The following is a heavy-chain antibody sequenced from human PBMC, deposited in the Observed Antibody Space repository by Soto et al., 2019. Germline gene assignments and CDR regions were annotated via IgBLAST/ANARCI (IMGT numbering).Heavy chain of an antibody. Sequence: SETLSLTCTVSGGSISGYYWSWIRQPPGKGLEWIGYMYNTGSTVYNPSFKSRVTISVDTSKNQFSLKLNSVTAADTAVYYCARHIDRKSFTPFYGLDVWGQGTTVTVSS. CDR3: ARHIDRKSFTPFYGLDV. CDR2: MYNTGST. V-gene: IGHV4-59*01. J-gene: IGHJ6*02. CDR1: GGSISGYY. D-gene: IGHD2-15*01.